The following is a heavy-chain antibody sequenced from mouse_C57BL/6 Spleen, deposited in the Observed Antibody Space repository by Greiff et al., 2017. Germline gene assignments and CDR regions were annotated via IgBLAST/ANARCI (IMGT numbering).Heavy chain of an antibody. V-gene: IGHV1-18*01. Sequence: VQLQQSVPELVKPGASVKIPCKASGYTFTDYNMDWVKQSHGKSLEWIGDINPNNGGTIYNQKFKGKATLTVDKSSSTAYMELRSLTSEDTAVYYCARGGYSNLGRFAYWGQGTLVTVSA. D-gene: IGHD2-5*01. CDR3: ARGGYSNLGRFAY. CDR1: GYTFTDYN. CDR2: INPNNGGT. J-gene: IGHJ3*01.